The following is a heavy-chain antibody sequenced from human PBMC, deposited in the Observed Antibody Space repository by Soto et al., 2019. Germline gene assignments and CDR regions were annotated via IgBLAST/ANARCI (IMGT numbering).Heavy chain of an antibody. J-gene: IGHJ6*02. Sequence: PSETLSLTCTVSGGSISSSSYYWVLIRQPPGKGLEWIGSIYYSGSTYYNPSLKSRVTISVDTSKNQFSLKLSSVTAADTAVYYCARLGYYDFWSGYYTFYYYGMDVWGQGTTVTVSS. D-gene: IGHD3-3*01. CDR3: ARLGYYDFWSGYYTFYYYGMDV. V-gene: IGHV4-39*01. CDR1: GGSISSSSYY. CDR2: IYYSGST.